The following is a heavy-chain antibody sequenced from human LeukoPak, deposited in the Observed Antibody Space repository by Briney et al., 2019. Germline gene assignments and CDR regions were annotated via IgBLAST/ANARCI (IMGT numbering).Heavy chain of an antibody. CDR2: IWYDGSNK. V-gene: IGHV3-33*01. J-gene: IGHJ4*02. CDR1: GFTFENYG. Sequence: GGSLRLSCAASGFTFENYGMHWVRQAPGKGLEWVAVIWYDGSNKYYADFVKGRFTISRDNSKNTLYLQMNSLRAEDTAVYYCVRGGCSSTSCYDGWGQGTLVTVSS. D-gene: IGHD2-2*01. CDR3: VRGGCSSTSCYDG.